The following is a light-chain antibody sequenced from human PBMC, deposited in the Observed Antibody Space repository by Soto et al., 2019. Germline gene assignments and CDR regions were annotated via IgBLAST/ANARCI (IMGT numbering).Light chain of an antibody. CDR1: QSVGSSQ. V-gene: IGKV3-20*01. CDR3: QQYGSSPRT. J-gene: IGKJ1*01. Sequence: EIVLTQSPGTLSLSPGERATLSCRASQSVGSSQIAWYQQKPGQAPRLVMYGASSRATDTPDRFSGSGSGTDFTLTISRLEPEDFAVYYCQQYGSSPRTFGQGTKVEIK. CDR2: GAS.